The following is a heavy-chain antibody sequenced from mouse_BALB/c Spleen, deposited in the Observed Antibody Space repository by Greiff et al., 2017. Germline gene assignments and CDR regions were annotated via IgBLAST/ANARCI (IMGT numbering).Heavy chain of an antibody. D-gene: IGHD2-3*01. CDR1: GYAFTNYL. V-gene: IGHV1-54*03. J-gene: IGHJ3*01. CDR3: ARDEGYDGYYWFAY. CDR2: INPGSGGT. Sequence: QVQLQQSGAELVRPGTSVKVSCKASGYAFTNYLIEWVKQRPGQGLEWIGVINPGSGGTNYNEKFKGKATLTADKSSSTAYMQLSSLTSDDSAVYFCARDEGYDGYYWFAYWGQGTLVTVSA.